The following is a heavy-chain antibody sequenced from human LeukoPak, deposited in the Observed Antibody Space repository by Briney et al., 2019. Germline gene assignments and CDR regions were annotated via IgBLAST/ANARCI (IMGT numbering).Heavy chain of an antibody. CDR2: ISANGGTT. CDR1: GFTFDDYT. V-gene: IGHV3-23*01. J-gene: IGHJ4*02. Sequence: GGSLRLSCAASGFTFDDYTMHWVRQAPGKGLEWVSTISANGGTTYYADSVKGRFTISRDNSKDTLYVQMSSLGADDTAVYYCATISVASGVHYWGQGTLVTVSS. D-gene: IGHD6-19*01. CDR3: ATISVASGVHY.